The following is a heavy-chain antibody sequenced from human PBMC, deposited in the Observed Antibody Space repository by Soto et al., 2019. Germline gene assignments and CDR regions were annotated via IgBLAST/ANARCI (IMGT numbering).Heavy chain of an antibody. Sequence: PSETLSLTCAVYGGSFSGYYWSWIRQPPGKGLEWIGEINHSGSTSYNPSLKSRVTISVDTSKNQFSLKLSSVTAADTAVYYCARVRGYSYGYIDYWGQGTLVTVSS. D-gene: IGHD5-18*01. CDR2: INHSGST. J-gene: IGHJ4*02. CDR3: ARVRGYSYGYIDY. V-gene: IGHV4-34*01. CDR1: GGSFSGYY.